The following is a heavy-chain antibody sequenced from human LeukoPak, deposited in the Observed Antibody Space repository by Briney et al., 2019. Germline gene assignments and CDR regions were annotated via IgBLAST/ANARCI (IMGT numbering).Heavy chain of an antibody. CDR3: ARDRVYYYDSSGYSNYYYGMDV. Sequence: SETLSLTCTVSGGSISSYYWSWIRQPPGKGLEWIGYIYYSGSTNYNPSLKSRVTISVDTSKNQFSLKLSSVTAADTAVYYCARDRVYYYDSSGYSNYYYGMDVWGQGTTVTVSS. CDR1: GGSISSYY. CDR2: IYYSGST. V-gene: IGHV4-59*01. D-gene: IGHD3-22*01. J-gene: IGHJ6*02.